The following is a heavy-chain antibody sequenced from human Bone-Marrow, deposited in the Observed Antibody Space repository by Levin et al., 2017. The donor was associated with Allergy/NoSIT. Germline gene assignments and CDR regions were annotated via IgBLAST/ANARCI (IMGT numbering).Heavy chain of an antibody. CDR3: ARVRATSLSWYFDY. V-gene: IGHV3-74*03. CDR2: INSDGSDV. D-gene: IGHD1-26*01. J-gene: IGHJ4*02. CDR1: EFTFSSYW. Sequence: GGSLRLSCAASEFTFSSYWMHWVRQAPGKGLVGVSRINSDGSDVTYADSVKGRFTISRDNVKNILYLQMNSLRAEDTAVYYCARVRATSLSWYFDYWGQGTLVSVSS.